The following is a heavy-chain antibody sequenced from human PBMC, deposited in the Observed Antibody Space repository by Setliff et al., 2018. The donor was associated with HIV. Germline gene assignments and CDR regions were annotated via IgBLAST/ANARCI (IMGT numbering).Heavy chain of an antibody. V-gene: IGHV1-69*13. CDR3: ARGKGVGGVIITGGLGV. CDR2: ILPFFDTA. Sequence: SVKVSCKVSGGTFTRNCISWVRQAPGQGLEWMGGILPFFDTANYAQKFQGRVTITADESTSTVHMELSSLTSEDTAVYYCARGKGVGGVIITGGLGVWGKGTTVTVSS. J-gene: IGHJ6*04. CDR1: GGTFTRNC. D-gene: IGHD3-10*01.